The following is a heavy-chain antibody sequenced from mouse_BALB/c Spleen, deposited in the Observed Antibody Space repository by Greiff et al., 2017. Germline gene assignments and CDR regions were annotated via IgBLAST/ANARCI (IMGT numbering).Heavy chain of an antibody. CDR2: INPSNGRT. Sequence: SCKASGYTFTSYWMHWVKQRPGQGLEWIGEINPSNGRTNYNEKFKSKATLTVDKSSSTAYMQLSSLTSEDSAVYYCAYYRYDYFDVWGAGTTVTVSS. CDR1: GYTFTSYW. D-gene: IGHD2-14*01. J-gene: IGHJ1*01. V-gene: IGHV1S81*02. CDR3: AYYRYDYFDV.